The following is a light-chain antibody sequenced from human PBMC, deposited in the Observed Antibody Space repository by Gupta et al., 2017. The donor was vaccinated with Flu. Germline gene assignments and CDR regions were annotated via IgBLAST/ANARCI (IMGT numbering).Light chain of an antibody. CDR1: NSDVGSYNL. V-gene: IGLV2-23*02. CDR2: EVS. CDR3: CSYTVTRGRLV. Sequence: QSALTQPASVSGSPGQSITISCTGTNSDVGSYNLVSWYQQHPGKAPKLIIYEVSKRPSGVSNRFSGSKPGTTASLTISGLQAEDEADYYCCSYTVTRGRLVFVGGTKLTVL. J-gene: IGLJ2*01.